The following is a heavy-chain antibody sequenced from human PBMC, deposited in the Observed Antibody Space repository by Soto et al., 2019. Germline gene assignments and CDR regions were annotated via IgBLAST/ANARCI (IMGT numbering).Heavy chain of an antibody. Sequence: SETLSLTCTVSGGSISSYYWSWIRQPPGKGLEWMGYIYYSGSTNYNPSLTSRVTISVDTSKNQFSLKLSSVTAADTAVYYCASRDGDYGDYSWYFDLWGRGTLVTVSS. V-gene: IGHV4-59*08. CDR3: ASRDGDYGDYSWYFDL. D-gene: IGHD4-17*01. CDR2: IYYSGST. J-gene: IGHJ2*01. CDR1: GGSISSYY.